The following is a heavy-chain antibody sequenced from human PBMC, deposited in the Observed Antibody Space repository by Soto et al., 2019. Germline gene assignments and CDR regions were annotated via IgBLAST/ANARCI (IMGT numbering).Heavy chain of an antibody. CDR3: ARGWAARPFGY. Sequence: SETLSLTCAVYGGSFSGYYRSWIRQPPGKGLEWIGEINHSGSTNYNPSLKSRVTISVDTSKNQFSLKLSSVTAADTAVYYCARGWAARPFGYWGQGTLVPVSS. V-gene: IGHV4-34*01. CDR1: GGSFSGYY. CDR2: INHSGST. D-gene: IGHD6-6*01. J-gene: IGHJ4*02.